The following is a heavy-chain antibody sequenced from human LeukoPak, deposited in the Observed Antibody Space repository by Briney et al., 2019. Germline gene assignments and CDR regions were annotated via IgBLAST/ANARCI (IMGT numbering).Heavy chain of an antibody. Sequence: GGSLRLSCAASGFTFSSYWMSWIRQASGKGLEWVANIKQDGSEKYYVDSVKGRFTISRDNAKNSLFLQMNSLRAEDTAVYYCARGDSRGAATNYGDYEATDYWGQGTLVTVSS. D-gene: IGHD4-17*01. J-gene: IGHJ4*02. CDR2: IKQDGSEK. CDR3: ARGDSRGAATNYGDYEATDY. CDR1: GFTFSSYW. V-gene: IGHV3-7*01.